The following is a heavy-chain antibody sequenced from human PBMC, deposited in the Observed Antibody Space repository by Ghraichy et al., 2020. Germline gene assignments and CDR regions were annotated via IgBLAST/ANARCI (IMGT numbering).Heavy chain of an antibody. J-gene: IGHJ6*02. Sequence: SVKVSCKASGGTFSSYAISWVRQAPGQGLEWMGGIIPIFGTANYAQKFQGRVTITADESTSTAYMELSSLRSEDTAVYYCASGSGGPPGWVYGMDVWGQGTTVTVSS. V-gene: IGHV1-69*13. D-gene: IGHD2-15*01. CDR3: ASGSGGPPGWVYGMDV. CDR1: GGTFSSYA. CDR2: IIPIFGTA.